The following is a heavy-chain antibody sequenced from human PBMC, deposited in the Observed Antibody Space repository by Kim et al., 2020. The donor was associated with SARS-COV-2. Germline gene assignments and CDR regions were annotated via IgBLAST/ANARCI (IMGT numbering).Heavy chain of an antibody. CDR2: ISDSGDNT. CDR1: GFTFSTYV. CDR3: AKGCGASYGCFDY. Sequence: GGSLRLSCAISGFTFSTYVMSWVRQAPGKGLEWVSTISDSGDNTYYADSVKGRFTISRDNSKNMLYLQMNSLRAEDTAVYYCAKGCGASYGCFDYWGQGTLVTVSS. V-gene: IGHV3-23*01. D-gene: IGHD1-26*01. J-gene: IGHJ4*02.